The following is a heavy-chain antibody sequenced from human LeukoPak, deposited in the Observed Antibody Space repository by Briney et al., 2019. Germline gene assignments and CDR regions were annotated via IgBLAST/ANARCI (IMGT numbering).Heavy chain of an antibody. D-gene: IGHD5-12*01. Sequence: PGGSLRLSCAASGFSFSFSNMNWVRQPPGKGLEWIGTIYYSGSTYYNPSLKSRVTISVDTSKNQFSLKLSSVTAADTAVYYCARDGYAPHWGQGTLVTVSS. V-gene: IGHV4-39*07. CDR1: GFSFSFSN. J-gene: IGHJ4*02. CDR3: ARDGYAPH. CDR2: IYYSGST.